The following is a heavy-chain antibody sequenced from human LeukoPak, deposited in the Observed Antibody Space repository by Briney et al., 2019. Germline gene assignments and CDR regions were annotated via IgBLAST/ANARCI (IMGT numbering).Heavy chain of an antibody. J-gene: IGHJ4*02. D-gene: IGHD6-13*01. CDR3: ASSPGSSSWRSTIDY. V-gene: IGHV1-69*02. CDR1: GGTFSSYT. CDR2: IIPILGIA. Sequence: SVTVSCKASGGTFSSYTISWVRQAPGQGVEWMGRIIPILGIANYAQKLQGRVTITADKSTSTAYMELSSLRSEDTAVYYCASSPGSSSWRSTIDYWGQGTLVTVSS.